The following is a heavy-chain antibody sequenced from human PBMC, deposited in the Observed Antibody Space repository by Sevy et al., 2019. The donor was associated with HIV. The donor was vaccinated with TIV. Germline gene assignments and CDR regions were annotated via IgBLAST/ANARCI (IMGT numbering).Heavy chain of an antibody. J-gene: IGHJ4*02. CDR1: GFTFSSYA. Sequence: GGSLRLSCAASGFTFSSYAMSWVRQAPGKPLEWVANIKEDDTVKYYVDSVKGRFTIFRDNGRNLVYLVMNNLRVEDTALYYCVRAIQSEGSFWGQGTLVTVSS. V-gene: IGHV3-7*04. CDR3: VRAIQSEGSF. D-gene: IGHD2-2*02. CDR2: IKEDDTVK.